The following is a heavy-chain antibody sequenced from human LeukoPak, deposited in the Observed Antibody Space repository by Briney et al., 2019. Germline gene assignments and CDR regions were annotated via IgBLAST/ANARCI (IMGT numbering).Heavy chain of an antibody. Sequence: SETLSLTCTVSGGSISSYYRSWIRQPPGKGLEWIGYIYYSGSTNYNPSLKSRVTISVDTSKNQFSLKLSSVTAADTAVYYCARGVDSGYDWGYWGQGTLVTVSS. V-gene: IGHV4-59*01. CDR1: GGSISSYY. CDR3: ARGVDSGYDWGY. D-gene: IGHD5-12*01. CDR2: IYYSGST. J-gene: IGHJ4*02.